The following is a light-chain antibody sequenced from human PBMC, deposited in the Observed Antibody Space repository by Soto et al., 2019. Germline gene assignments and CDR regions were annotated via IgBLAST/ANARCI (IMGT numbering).Light chain of an antibody. CDR1: QGISNY. CDR3: QKYDSAPWT. V-gene: IGKV1-27*01. J-gene: IGKJ1*01. Sequence: DIQMTQSPSSLSASVGDRVTITCRASQGISNYLAWYQQKPGKVPKLLIYAASTLQSGVPSWFSGSGYGTDFTLSISSLQPEDVATYYCQKYDSAPWTFGQGTKVEIK. CDR2: AAS.